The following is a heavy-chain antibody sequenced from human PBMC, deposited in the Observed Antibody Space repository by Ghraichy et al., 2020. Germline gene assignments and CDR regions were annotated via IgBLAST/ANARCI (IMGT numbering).Heavy chain of an antibody. V-gene: IGHV4-59*01. CDR3: ARVEAAAGTYYYYYLDV. D-gene: IGHD6-13*01. CDR2: IYYSGST. CDR1: GGSISSYY. J-gene: IGHJ6*03. Sequence: SETLSLTCTVSGGSISSYYWSWIRQPPGKGLEWIGYIYYSGSTNYNPSLKSRVTISVDTSKSQFSLNLSSVTTADTAVYYCARVEAAAGTYYYYYLDVWGKGTTVTVSS.